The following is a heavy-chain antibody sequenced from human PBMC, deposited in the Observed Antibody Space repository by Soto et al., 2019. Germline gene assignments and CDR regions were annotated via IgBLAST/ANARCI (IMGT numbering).Heavy chain of an antibody. CDR2: IYPGDSDT. CDR1: GYSFTSYW. CDR3: VRHISEWQQLGGRFDP. V-gene: IGHV5-51*01. J-gene: IGHJ5*02. Sequence: ESLTISCKGSGYSFTSYWIGWVRQMPGKGLEWMGIIYPGDSDTRYSPSFQGQVTISADKSISTAYLQWSSLKASDAAMYYCVRHISEWQQLGGRFDPWGQGTLVTVSS. D-gene: IGHD6-13*01.